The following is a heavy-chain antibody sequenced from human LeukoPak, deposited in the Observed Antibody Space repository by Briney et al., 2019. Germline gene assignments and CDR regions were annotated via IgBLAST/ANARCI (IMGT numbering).Heavy chain of an antibody. Sequence: PSETLSLTCTVSGGSISSYYWSWIRQPPGKGLEWIGYIYYSGSTNYNPSLKSRVTISVDTSKNQFSLKLSSVTAADTAVYYCARIYGLYYGSGSYYTFYYYYYYMDVWGKGTTVTVSS. J-gene: IGHJ6*03. CDR2: IYYSGST. CDR1: GGSISSYY. CDR3: ARIYGLYYGSGSYYTFYYYYYYMDV. D-gene: IGHD3-10*01. V-gene: IGHV4-59*12.